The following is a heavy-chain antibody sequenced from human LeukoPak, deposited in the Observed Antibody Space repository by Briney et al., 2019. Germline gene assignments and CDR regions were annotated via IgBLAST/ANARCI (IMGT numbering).Heavy chain of an antibody. CDR2: IKEDGSEK. D-gene: IGHD3-22*01. J-gene: IGHJ4*02. V-gene: IGHV3-7*01. CDR3: ARGGTYYYDSSGYFDY. CDR1: GFTFSNYW. Sequence: GGSLRLSCVASGFTFSNYWMSWVRQAPGKGLEWVANIKEDGSEKYYVDSVKGRFTISRDNAKNSLYLQMNSLRAEDTAVYYCARGGTYYYDSSGYFDYWGQGTLVTVSS.